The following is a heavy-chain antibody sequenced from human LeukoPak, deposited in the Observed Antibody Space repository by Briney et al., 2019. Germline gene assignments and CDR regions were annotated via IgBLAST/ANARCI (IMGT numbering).Heavy chain of an antibody. CDR1: GFTFIRYA. Sequence: GWSLRLSCAASGFTFIRYAMSGVRQAPGKGLDGVSAINGSGGSTYYADSVQGRFTTSRDNSKNTLYLQMNSLRPEDTAVYYCAKDYGDNPFDYWGQGTLVTVSS. CDR3: AKDYGDNPFDY. CDR2: INGSGGST. J-gene: IGHJ4*02. D-gene: IGHD4-23*01. V-gene: IGHV3-23*01.